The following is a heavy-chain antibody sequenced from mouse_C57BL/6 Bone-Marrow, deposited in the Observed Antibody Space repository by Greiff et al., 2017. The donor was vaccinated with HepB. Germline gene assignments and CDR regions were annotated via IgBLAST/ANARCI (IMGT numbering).Heavy chain of an antibody. J-gene: IGHJ2*01. V-gene: IGHV1-64*01. Sequence: QVQLQQPGAELVKPGASVKLSCKASGYTFTSYWMHWVKQRPGQGLEWIGMIHPNSGSTNYNEKFKSKATLTVDKSSSTAYMQLSSLTSEDSAVYYCARGGPYYSNYVDYWGQGTTLTVSS. CDR3: ARGGPYYSNYVDY. D-gene: IGHD2-5*01. CDR1: GYTFTSYW. CDR2: IHPNSGST.